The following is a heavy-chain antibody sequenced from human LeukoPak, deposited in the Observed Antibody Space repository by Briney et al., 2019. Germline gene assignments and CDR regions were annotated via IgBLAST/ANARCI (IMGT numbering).Heavy chain of an antibody. Sequence: NTSETLSLTCTVSGGSISSSSYYWGWIRQPPGKGLEWIGSIYYSGSTYYNPSLKSRVTISVDTSKNQFSLKLSSVTAADTAVYYCATLGRNWFDPWGQGTLVTVSS. CDR1: GGSISSSSYY. CDR3: ATLGRNWFDP. V-gene: IGHV4-39*01. CDR2: IYYSGST. D-gene: IGHD1-26*01. J-gene: IGHJ5*02.